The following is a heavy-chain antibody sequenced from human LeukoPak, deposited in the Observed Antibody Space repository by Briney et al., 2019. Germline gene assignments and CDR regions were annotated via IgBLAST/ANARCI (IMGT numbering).Heavy chain of an antibody. J-gene: IGHJ5*02. CDR3: ARRRSWHVNNWFDT. Sequence: ASVKVSCKASGYTFATFEINWVRQATGQGLEWMGWMNPNSGDTGLAQKFQGRVTISRNTSINTAYMQLSSLTSEDTAVYYCARRRSWHVNNWFDTWGQGTLVTVSS. CDR2: MNPNSGDT. CDR1: GYTFATFE. V-gene: IGHV1-8*03. D-gene: IGHD6-13*01.